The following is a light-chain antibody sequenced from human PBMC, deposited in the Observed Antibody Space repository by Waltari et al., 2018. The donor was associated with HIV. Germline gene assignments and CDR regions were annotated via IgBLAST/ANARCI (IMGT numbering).Light chain of an antibody. V-gene: IGLV2-11*01. CDR1: SSDVGYYNR. CDR3: CSYAGTYKV. J-gene: IGLJ1*01. Sequence: QSALTQPRSVSGSLGLSVSISCTGTSSDVGYYNRVSWYQQHPGKAHKLIIYDVRERPSGVADRFSASKSANTAYLTISRLQADDEAEYYCCSYAGTYKVFGTGTQVTVL. CDR2: DVR.